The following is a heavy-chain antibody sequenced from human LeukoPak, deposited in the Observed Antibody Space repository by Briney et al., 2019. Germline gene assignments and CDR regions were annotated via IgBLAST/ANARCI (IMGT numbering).Heavy chain of an antibody. CDR1: GSTFSSYG. CDR3: AKDLGGYLEYSSYYYYYYGMDV. D-gene: IGHD6-6*01. V-gene: IGHV3-30*18. CDR2: ISYDGSNK. Sequence: SGGSLRLSCAASGSTFSSYGMHWVRQAPGKGLEWVAVISYDGSNKYYADSVKGRFTIFRDNSKNTLYLQMNSLRAEDTAVYYCAKDLGGYLEYSSYYYYYYGMDVWGQGTTVTVSS. J-gene: IGHJ6*02.